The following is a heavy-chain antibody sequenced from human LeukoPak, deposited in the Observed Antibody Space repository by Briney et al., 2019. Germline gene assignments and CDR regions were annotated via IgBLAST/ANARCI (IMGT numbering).Heavy chain of an antibody. CDR2: IYGGDTT. CDR3: ATLYGGQRADGY. D-gene: IGHD2-15*01. J-gene: IGHJ4*02. V-gene: IGHV3-53*01. CDR1: GFIVSNNY. Sequence: GGSLRLSCAASGFIVSNNYMSWVRQAPGKGLEWVSSIYGGDTTEYAGSVKGRFTISRDNSKNTLYLQMNSLRTDDTAVYYCATLYGGQRADGYWGQGTLVTVSS.